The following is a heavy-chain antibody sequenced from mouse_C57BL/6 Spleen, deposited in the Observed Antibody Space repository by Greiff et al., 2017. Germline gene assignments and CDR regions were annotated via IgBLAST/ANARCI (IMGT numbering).Heavy chain of an antibody. J-gene: IGHJ2*01. Sequence: EVQLQESGGDLVKPGGSLKLSCAASGFTFSSYGMSWVRQTPDKRLEWVATISSGGSYTYYPDSVKGRFTISRDNAKNTLYLQMSSLKSEDTAMYYCARDYYGSSPCYFDYWGQGTTLTVSS. CDR1: GFTFSSYG. V-gene: IGHV5-6*01. CDR2: ISSGGSYT. CDR3: ARDYYGSSPCYFDY. D-gene: IGHD1-1*01.